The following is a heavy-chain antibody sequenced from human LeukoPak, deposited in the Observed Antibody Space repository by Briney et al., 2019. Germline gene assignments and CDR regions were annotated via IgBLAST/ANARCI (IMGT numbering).Heavy chain of an antibody. D-gene: IGHD3-10*01. Sequence: GGSLRLSCAASGXTFSSYAVHWVRQAPGKGLEWVSYISSSSTYTNYADSVKGRFTISRDNAKTSLYLQMNSLRAEDTAVYYCARKHDYGSGSYYNEYFDYWGQGTLVTVSS. CDR1: GXTFSSYA. V-gene: IGHV3-21*05. CDR3: ARKHDYGSGSYYNEYFDY. CDR2: ISSSSTYT. J-gene: IGHJ4*02.